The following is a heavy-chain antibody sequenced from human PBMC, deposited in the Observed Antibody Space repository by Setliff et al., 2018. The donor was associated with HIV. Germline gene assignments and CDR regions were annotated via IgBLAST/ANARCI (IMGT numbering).Heavy chain of an antibody. Sequence: RASVKVSCKISGYTLTELSIHWVRQAPGKGLEWMANFDPEDGETFYAQKFQGRLTMTEDTSTDTAYMELSGLRSDDTAMYYCATDPGYSSTWYSESFQHWGQGTVVTVSS. D-gene: IGHD6-13*01. J-gene: IGHJ1*01. CDR3: ATDPGYSSTWYSESFQH. CDR1: GYTLTELS. V-gene: IGHV1-24*01. CDR2: FDPEDGET.